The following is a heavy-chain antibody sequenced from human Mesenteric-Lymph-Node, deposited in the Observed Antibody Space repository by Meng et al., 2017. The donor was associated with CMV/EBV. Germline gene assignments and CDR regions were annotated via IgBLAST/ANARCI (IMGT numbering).Heavy chain of an antibody. CDR2: IDWDDDK. V-gene: IGHV2-70*20. D-gene: IGHD2-2*01. J-gene: IGHJ6*02. CDR3: ARMGAIVVVPAAPTKYYYYYGMDI. CDR1: GFSLSTSGMC. Sequence: SGPTLVKPTQTLTLTCTFSGFSLSTSGMCVSWVRQPPGKALEWLALIDWDDDKYYSTSLKTRLTISKDTSKNQVVLTMTNMDPVDTATYYCARMGAIVVVPAAPTKYYYYYGMDIWGQGTTVTVSS.